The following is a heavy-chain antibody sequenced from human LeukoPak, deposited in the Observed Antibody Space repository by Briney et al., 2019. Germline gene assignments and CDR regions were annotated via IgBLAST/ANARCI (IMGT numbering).Heavy chain of an antibody. D-gene: IGHD3-22*01. V-gene: IGHV3-9*01. CDR1: GFTFDDYA. CDR2: ISWNSGSI. Sequence: GGSLRLSCAASGFTFDDYAMHWVRQAPGKGLEWVSGISWNSGSIGYADSVKGRFTISRDNAKNSLYLQMNSLRAEDTAVYYCARKGYDSSGLRFDPWGQGTLVTVSS. CDR3: ARKGYDSSGLRFDP. J-gene: IGHJ5*02.